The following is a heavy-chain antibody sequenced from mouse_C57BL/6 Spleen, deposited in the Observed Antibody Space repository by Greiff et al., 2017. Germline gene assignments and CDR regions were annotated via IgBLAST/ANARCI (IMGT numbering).Heavy chain of an antibody. V-gene: IGHV3-6*01. CDR1: GYSITSGYY. Sequence: DVQLQESGPGLVKPSQSLSLSCSVTGYSITSGYYWNWIRQFPGNKLEWMGYISYDGSNNYNPSLKNRISITRDTSKNQFFLKLNSVTTEDTATYYCARGGLPQAMDYCGQGTSVTVSS. D-gene: IGHD2-4*01. CDR2: ISYDGSN. CDR3: ARGGLPQAMDY. J-gene: IGHJ4*01.